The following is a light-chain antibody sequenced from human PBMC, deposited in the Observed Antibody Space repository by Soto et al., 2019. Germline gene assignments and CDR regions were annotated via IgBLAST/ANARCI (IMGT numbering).Light chain of an antibody. J-gene: IGLJ1*01. CDR2: EVS. V-gene: IGLV2-23*02. CDR3: CSYARSSTYV. Sequence: QSALTQPASVSGSPGQSITISCTGTSSDVGSYNLVSWYQQHPGKAPKLMIYEVSKWPSGLSNRFSASKSGNTASLTISGLQAEDEADYYCCSYARSSTYVFGTGTKVTVL. CDR1: SSDVGSYNL.